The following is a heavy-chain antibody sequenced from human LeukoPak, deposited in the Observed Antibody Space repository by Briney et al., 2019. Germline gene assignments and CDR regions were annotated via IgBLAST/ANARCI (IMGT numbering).Heavy chain of an antibody. J-gene: IGHJ4*02. Sequence: GGSLRLSCAASGFTLRSYGMNWVRQAPGKGLEWVSYISTSSYYIYYADSVKGRFTISRDDAKNSLYLQMHSLRTEDTAVYYCARDAIGSSTGLIDSWGQGTLVTVSS. V-gene: IGHV3-21*01. CDR1: GFTLRSYG. D-gene: IGHD2-15*01. CDR3: ARDAIGSSTGLIDS. CDR2: ISTSSYYI.